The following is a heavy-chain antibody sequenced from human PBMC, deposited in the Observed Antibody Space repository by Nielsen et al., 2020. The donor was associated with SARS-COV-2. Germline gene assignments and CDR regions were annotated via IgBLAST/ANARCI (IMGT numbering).Heavy chain of an antibody. CDR1: GGSFSGYY. Sequence: SETLSLTCAVYGGSFSGYYQWSWIRQPPGKGLEWIGEISHSGTTNYNPSLKSRVTMSLDSSKNQFSLKLRSVTAADTAVYYCATGWSDAFDIWGQGTMVTVSS. CDR3: ATGWSDAFDI. V-gene: IGHV4-34*01. D-gene: IGHD6-19*01. J-gene: IGHJ3*02. CDR2: ISHSGTT.